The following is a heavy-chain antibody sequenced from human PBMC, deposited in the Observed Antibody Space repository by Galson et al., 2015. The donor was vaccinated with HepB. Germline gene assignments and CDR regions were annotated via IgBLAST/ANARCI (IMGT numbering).Heavy chain of an antibody. CDR2: IYPGDSDT. CDR3: ARRRRSIAAAGTGGAFDI. V-gene: IGHV5-51*03. D-gene: IGHD6-13*01. Sequence: QSGAEVKKPGESLKISCKASGYSITTYWIGWVRQMPGKGLEWMGIIYPGDSDTRYSPSFQGQVTISADKSISTAYLQWSSLKASDTAMYYCARRRRSIAAAGTGGAFDIWGQGTMVTVSS. CDR1: GYSITTYW. J-gene: IGHJ3*02.